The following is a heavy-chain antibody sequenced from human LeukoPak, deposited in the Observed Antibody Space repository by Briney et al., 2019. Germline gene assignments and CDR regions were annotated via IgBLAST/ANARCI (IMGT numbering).Heavy chain of an antibody. CDR1: GGSISSYY. CDR2: IYYSGST. J-gene: IGHJ3*02. D-gene: IGHD1-1*01. Sequence: SETLSLTCTVSGGSISSYYWSWIRQPPGKGLGWIGYIYYSGSTNYNPSLKSRVTISVDTSKNQFSLKLSSVTAADTAVYYCARTTRTPRGAFGIWGQGTMVTVSS. V-gene: IGHV4-59*01. CDR3: ARTTRTPRGAFGI.